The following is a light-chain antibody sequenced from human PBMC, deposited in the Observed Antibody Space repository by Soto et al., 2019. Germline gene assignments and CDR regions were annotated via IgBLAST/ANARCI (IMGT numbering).Light chain of an antibody. Sequence: EIVMTQSPLTLSVSPGERATLSCRASQNININLAWYQQRPGQAPRVLIYGASSRASGIPDRFSGSGSGTDFTLTINRLEPDDLAFNYCQQYKDWPALTFGGGTRVEIK. CDR3: QQYKDWPALT. CDR1: QNININ. CDR2: GAS. J-gene: IGKJ4*01. V-gene: IGKV3D-15*01.